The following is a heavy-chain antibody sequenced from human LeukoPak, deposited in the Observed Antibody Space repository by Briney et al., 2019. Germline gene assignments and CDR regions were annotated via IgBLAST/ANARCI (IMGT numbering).Heavy chain of an antibody. Sequence: PGGSLRLSCAASGFTFSSYGMHWVRQAPGKGLEWVAVISYDGSNKYYADSVKGRFTISRDNSKYTLYLQMNSLRAEDTAVYYCAKDGFDSGDIVVVPAAYWGQGTLVTVSS. CDR1: GFTFSSYG. J-gene: IGHJ4*02. V-gene: IGHV3-30*18. CDR2: ISYDGSNK. CDR3: AKDGFDSGDIVVVPAAY. D-gene: IGHD2-2*01.